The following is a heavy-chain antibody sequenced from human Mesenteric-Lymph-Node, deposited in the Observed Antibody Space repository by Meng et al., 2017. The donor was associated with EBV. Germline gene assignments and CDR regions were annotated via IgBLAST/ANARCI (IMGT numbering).Heavy chain of an antibody. CDR1: GYTFITYD. CDR2: ISPYNGNT. D-gene: IGHD5-24*01. J-gene: IGHJ4*02. CDR3: ARDGSGDGYTFDY. V-gene: IGHV1-18*01. Sequence: QVQLVWSGDEVKKPGASVKVSCKTSGYTFITYDINWVRQAPGQGIELMGGISPYNGNTYSAQKFQGRVTMTTDTSTDTAYIELRSLRSDDTAVYSCARDGSGDGYTFDYWGQGALVTVSS.